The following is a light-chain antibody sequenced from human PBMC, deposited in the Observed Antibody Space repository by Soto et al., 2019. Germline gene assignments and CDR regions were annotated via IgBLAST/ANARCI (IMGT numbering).Light chain of an antibody. J-gene: IGKJ5*01. V-gene: IGKV1-39*01. CDR2: AAT. CDR3: QQTHSTPVT. CDR1: QNIYNY. Sequence: DIQMTQSPSSLSASVGDRVTVTCRTSQNIYNYLNWYQQRPGKAPKLLIYAATSVQGVVPSRFSGSGSGTEFTLTISSLHPEAFETYYCQQTHSTPVTFGQGTRL.